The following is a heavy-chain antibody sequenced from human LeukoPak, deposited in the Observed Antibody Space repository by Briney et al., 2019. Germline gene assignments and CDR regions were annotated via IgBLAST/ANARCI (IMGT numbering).Heavy chain of an antibody. Sequence: QPGGSLRLSCAASGFTFSSYGMHWVRQAPGKGLEWVAVIWYDGSNKYYADSVKGRFTISRDNSKNTLYLQMNSLRAEDTAVYYCARGTESVGPFLYSSGLDYYFDYWGQGTLVTVSS. CDR2: IWYDGSNK. CDR1: GFTFSSYG. D-gene: IGHD6-19*01. J-gene: IGHJ4*02. V-gene: IGHV3-33*01. CDR3: ARGTESVGPFLYSSGLDYYFDY.